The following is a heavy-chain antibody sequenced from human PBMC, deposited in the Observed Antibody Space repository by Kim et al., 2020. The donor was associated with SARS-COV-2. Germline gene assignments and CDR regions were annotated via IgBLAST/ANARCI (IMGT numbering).Heavy chain of an antibody. J-gene: IGHJ6*02. D-gene: IGHD2-2*01. Sequence: SETLSLTCTVSGGSISSGGYYWSWIRQHPGKGLEWIGYIYYSGSTYYNPSLKSRVTISVDTSKNQFSLKLSSVTAADTAVYYCARGLVGYCSSTSCHPPWGPYYYYYGMDVWGQGTTVTVSS. CDR1: GGSISSGGYY. CDR3: ARGLVGYCSSTSCHPPWGPYYYYYGMDV. V-gene: IGHV4-31*03. CDR2: IYYSGST.